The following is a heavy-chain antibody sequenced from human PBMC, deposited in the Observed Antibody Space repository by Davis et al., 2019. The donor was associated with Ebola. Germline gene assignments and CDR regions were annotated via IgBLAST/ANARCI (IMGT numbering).Heavy chain of an antibody. D-gene: IGHD3-22*01. CDR1: GFTFSSHG. CDR3: AREVKDAMDV. Sequence: GSLKISRAASGFTFSSHGMHWVRQAPGKGLEWVAFIRYDGSNKYYADSVKGRFTISRDNAKNSLFLQMNSLSVEDTAVYSCAREVKDAMDVWGQGTTVTVSS. CDR2: IRYDGSNK. V-gene: IGHV3-30*02. J-gene: IGHJ6*02.